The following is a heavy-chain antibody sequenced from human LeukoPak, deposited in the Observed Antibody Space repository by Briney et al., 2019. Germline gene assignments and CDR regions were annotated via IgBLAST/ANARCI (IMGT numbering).Heavy chain of an antibody. V-gene: IGHV5-51*01. J-gene: IGHJ4*02. D-gene: IGHD4-17*01. Sequence: GESLKISCKGSGYSFTSYWIGWVRQMPGKGLEWMGIIYPGDSDTRYSPSFQAQVSISVDTSINTAYLQWNSLKASDTAMYYCARPSGAAVTTNYFDYWGQGTLVTVSS. CDR3: ARPSGAAVTTNYFDY. CDR2: IYPGDSDT. CDR1: GYSFTSYW.